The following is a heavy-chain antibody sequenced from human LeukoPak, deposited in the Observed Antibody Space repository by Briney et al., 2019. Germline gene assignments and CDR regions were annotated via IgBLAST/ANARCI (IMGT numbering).Heavy chain of an antibody. J-gene: IGHJ3*02. V-gene: IGHV3-21*01. D-gene: IGHD3-10*01. Sequence: GGSLRLSCAASGFTFSSYSMNWVRQAPGKGLEWVSSISSSSSYIYYADSVKGRFTISRDNAKNSLYLQMNSLRAEDTAVYYCARDNPDTMVRGVDAFDIWGQGTMVTASS. CDR1: GFTFSSYS. CDR2: ISSSSSYI. CDR3: ARDNPDTMVRGVDAFDI.